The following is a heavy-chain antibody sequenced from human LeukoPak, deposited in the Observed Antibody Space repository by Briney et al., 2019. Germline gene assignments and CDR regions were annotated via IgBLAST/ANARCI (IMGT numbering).Heavy chain of an antibody. J-gene: IGHJ6*02. CDR2: IHYSGST. CDR1: GDSVTSYY. CDR3: ARDQGSGLGMDV. V-gene: IGHV4-59*02. Sequence: PSETLSLTCTVSGDSVTSYYWSWIRQPPGKGLEWIGYIHYSGSTKDNPSLNSRVSMSVDTAKNQLSLKLTSVTAADTAVYYCARDQGSGLGMDVWGQGTTVTVSS. D-gene: IGHD2-15*01.